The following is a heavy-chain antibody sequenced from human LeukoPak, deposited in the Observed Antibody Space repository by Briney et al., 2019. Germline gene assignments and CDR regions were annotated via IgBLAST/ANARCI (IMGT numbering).Heavy chain of an antibody. CDR1: GFTFSSYA. Sequence: LPGRSLRLSCAASGFTFSSYAMHWVRQAPGKGLEWVAVISYDGSNKYYADSVKGRFTISRDNSKNTLYLQMNSLRAEDTAVYYCARGRGWYCSSTSCQRSAEYFQHWGQGTLVTVSS. CDR3: ARGRGWYCSSTSCQRSAEYFQH. CDR2: ISYDGSNK. V-gene: IGHV3-30*04. D-gene: IGHD2-2*01. J-gene: IGHJ1*01.